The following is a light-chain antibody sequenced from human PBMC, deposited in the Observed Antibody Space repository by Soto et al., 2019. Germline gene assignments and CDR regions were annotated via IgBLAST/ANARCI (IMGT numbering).Light chain of an antibody. J-gene: IGKJ1*01. CDR3: QHYGRSPET. Sequence: TQSPSSLSASVGDRVTITCQARQNISTYLNWYQQKPGQAPRLLIYGASSRATGIPDRFRGSGSGADFTLTISRLEPEVFAVYYCQHYGRSPETFGQGTKVEIK. V-gene: IGKV3-20*01. CDR2: GAS. CDR1: QNISTY.